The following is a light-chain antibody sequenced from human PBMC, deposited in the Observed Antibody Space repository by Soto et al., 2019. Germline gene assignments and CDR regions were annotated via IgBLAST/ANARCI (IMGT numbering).Light chain of an antibody. CDR1: QGISNW. CDR3: QQYNTLSYT. CDR2: KAS. J-gene: IGKJ2*01. Sequence: DVQMTQSPSTLSASVGETVTITCRASQGISNWLAWYQQKPGKAPKLLIYKASNLENGVPSRFSGSGSGTEFTLTISSLQPDDFATYFCQQYNTLSYTFGQGTKLAIK. V-gene: IGKV1-5*03.